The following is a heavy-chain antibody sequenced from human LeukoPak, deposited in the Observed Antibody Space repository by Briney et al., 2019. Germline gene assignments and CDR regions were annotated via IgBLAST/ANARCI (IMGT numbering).Heavy chain of an antibody. D-gene: IGHD1-1*01. V-gene: IGHV4-59*01. J-gene: IGHJ4*02. CDR3: TRGSMRTTPCFDY. CDR2: VYYTGST. CDR1: GGSISNYFY. Sequence: SETLSLTCPVSGGSISNYFYWTWIRQPPGKGLEWIGYVYYTGSTNFNPSLKSRVTMSLDTSRNQFSLKLTSLTASDTAVYYYTRGSMRTTPCFDYWGQGTLVTVSS.